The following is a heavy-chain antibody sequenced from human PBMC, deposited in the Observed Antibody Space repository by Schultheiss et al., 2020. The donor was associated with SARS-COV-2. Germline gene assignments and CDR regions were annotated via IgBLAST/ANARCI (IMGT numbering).Heavy chain of an antibody. CDR1: GGSFSGYY. D-gene: IGHD3-22*01. CDR2: INHSGST. CDR3: ARMDYYYDSSGWLYYFDY. J-gene: IGHJ4*02. Sequence: SETLSLTCAVYGGSFSGYYWSWIRQPPGKGLEWIGEINHSGSTNYNPSLKSRVTISVDTSKNQFSLKLSSVTAEDTAVYYCARMDYYYDSSGWLYYFDYWGQGTLVTVSS. V-gene: IGHV4-34*01.